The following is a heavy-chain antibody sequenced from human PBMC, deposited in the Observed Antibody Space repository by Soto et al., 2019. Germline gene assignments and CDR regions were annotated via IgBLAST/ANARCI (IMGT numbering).Heavy chain of an antibody. CDR1: GYTFINFF. V-gene: IGHV1-46*01. Sequence: ASVKVSCKASGYTFINFFIHWVRQAPGQGLEWVGIITPSGGATTYPQKFQGRVTMTRDTSTSTVYMDVSSLRFDDTAVYYCARSHCSGGSCYLGAFDIWGQGTMVTVSS. J-gene: IGHJ3*02. CDR3: ARSHCSGGSCYLGAFDI. CDR2: ITPSGGAT. D-gene: IGHD2-15*01.